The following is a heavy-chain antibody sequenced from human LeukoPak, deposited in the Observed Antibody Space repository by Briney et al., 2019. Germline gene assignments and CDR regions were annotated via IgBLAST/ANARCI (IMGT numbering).Heavy chain of an antibody. V-gene: IGHV4-39*07. CDR3: ARVYCSSTSCYFRGTHDAFDI. J-gene: IGHJ3*02. CDR1: GGSISSSSYY. Sequence: SETLSLTCTVSGGSISSSSYYWGWIRQPPGKGLEWIGSIYYSGSTYYNPSLKSRVTISVDTSKNQFSLKLSSVTASDTAVYYCARVYCSSTSCYFRGTHDAFDIWGQGTMVTVSS. D-gene: IGHD2-2*01. CDR2: IYYSGST.